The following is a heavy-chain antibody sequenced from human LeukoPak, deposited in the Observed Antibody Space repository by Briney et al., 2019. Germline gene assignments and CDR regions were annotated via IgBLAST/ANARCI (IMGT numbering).Heavy chain of an antibody. V-gene: IGHV4-34*01. CDR1: GGSFSGYY. CDR2: INHSGST. J-gene: IGHJ4*02. Sequence: PSETLSLTCAVYGGSFSGYYWSWIRQPPGKGQEWIGEINHSGSTNYNPSLKSRVTISVDTSKNQFSLKLSSVTAPDTAVYYCARAGDDFWSGYYHFDYWGQGTLVTVSS. D-gene: IGHD3-3*01. CDR3: ARAGDDFWSGYYHFDY.